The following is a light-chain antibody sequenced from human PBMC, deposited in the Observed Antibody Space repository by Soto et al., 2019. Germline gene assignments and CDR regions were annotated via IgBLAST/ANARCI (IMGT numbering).Light chain of an antibody. V-gene: IGLV3-1*01. CDR3: QAWDRSTEV. CDR2: QDS. Sequence: SYELTQPPSVSVSPGQTASITCSGDKLGDKYACWYQQKPGQSPVLVIYQDSKRPSGIPERFSGSNSGNTATLTISGTQAMDEADYYCQAWDRSTEVFGTGTKLTVL. CDR1: KLGDKY. J-gene: IGLJ1*01.